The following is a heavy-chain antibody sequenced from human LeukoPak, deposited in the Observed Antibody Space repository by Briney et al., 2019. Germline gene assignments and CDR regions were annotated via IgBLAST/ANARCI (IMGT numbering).Heavy chain of an antibody. CDR3: ARDYSNYGALDY. V-gene: IGHV1-2*02. Sequence: ASVKVSCKASGYTFTGYYVHWVRQAPGQGLEWMGWINPSSGGTNYAQKFQGRVTMTRDTSISTAYMEPSRLRSDDTAVYYCARDYSNYGALDYWGQGTLVTVSS. D-gene: IGHD4-11*01. CDR1: GYTFTGYY. CDR2: INPSSGGT. J-gene: IGHJ4*02.